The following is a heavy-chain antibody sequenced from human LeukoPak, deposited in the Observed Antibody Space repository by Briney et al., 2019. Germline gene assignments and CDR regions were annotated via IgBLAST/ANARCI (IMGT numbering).Heavy chain of an antibody. CDR3: AKSVVVITFRFDD. J-gene: IGHJ4*02. D-gene: IGHD2-15*01. Sequence: GGSLRLSCAASGFTFNSYFMSWVRQAPGKGLEWVSAINGGGGNTYYADSVKGRFTISRDNSKNMVYLQMNTLRADDTAVYYCAKSVVVITFRFDDWGQGALVTVSS. CDR2: INGGGGNT. CDR1: GFTFNSYF. V-gene: IGHV3-23*01.